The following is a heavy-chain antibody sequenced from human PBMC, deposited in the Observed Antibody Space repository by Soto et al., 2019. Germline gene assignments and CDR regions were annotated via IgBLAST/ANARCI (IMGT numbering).Heavy chain of an antibody. V-gene: IGHV4-31*03. CDR3: ERDGIAAAGSGFY. CDR2: IYYSGST. CDR1: GGSISSGGYY. D-gene: IGHD6-13*01. Sequence: SETLSLTCTVSGGSISSGGYYWSWIRQHPGKGLEWIGYIYYSGSTYYNPSLKSRVTISVDTSKNLFSLKLSSVTAADTAVYYCERDGIAAAGSGFYWGQGTLVTVSS. J-gene: IGHJ4*02.